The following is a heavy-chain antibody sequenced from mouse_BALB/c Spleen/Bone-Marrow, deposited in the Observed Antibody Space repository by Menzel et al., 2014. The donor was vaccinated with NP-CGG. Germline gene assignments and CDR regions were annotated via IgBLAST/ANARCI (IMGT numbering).Heavy chain of an antibody. CDR3: TRDXWDY. Sequence: QVQLQQSGAELVRPGASVKLSCKASGYTFTSYWINWVKQRPGQGLEWIGNIFPSETYTNYNQKFKDKATLTVDKSSSTAYMQLSSPTSEDSAVYYCTRDXWDYWGQGTTLTVSS. CDR2: IFPSETYT. J-gene: IGHJ2*01. CDR1: GYTFTSYW. V-gene: IGHV1-69*02.